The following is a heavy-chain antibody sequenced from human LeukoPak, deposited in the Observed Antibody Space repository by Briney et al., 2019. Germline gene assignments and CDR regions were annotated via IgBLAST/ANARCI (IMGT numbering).Heavy chain of an antibody. CDR1: GFTFSNYG. Sequence: GGSLRLSCAASGFTFSNYGMHWVRQAPGKGLGWLALIWYDGSNMHYADSVRGRFTISRDSSKNALYLQMNSLRAEDTAVYYCARDRGGYFDYWGQGIFVTVSS. D-gene: IGHD3-10*01. V-gene: IGHV3-33*01. CDR3: ARDRGGYFDY. CDR2: IWYDGSNM. J-gene: IGHJ4*02.